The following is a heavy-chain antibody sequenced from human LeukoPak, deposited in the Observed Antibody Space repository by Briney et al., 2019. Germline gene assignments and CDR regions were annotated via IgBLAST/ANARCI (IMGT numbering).Heavy chain of an antibody. Sequence: PGGSLRLSCAASGFXFSSYSINWVRQAPGKGLEWVSSISSSSSYIYYADSVKGRFTISRDNAKNSLYLQMNSLRAEDTAVYYCARVSSGDYFDYWGQGTLVTVSS. J-gene: IGHJ4*02. CDR3: ARVSSGDYFDY. CDR2: ISSSSSYI. CDR1: GFXFSSYS. V-gene: IGHV3-21*01. D-gene: IGHD6-19*01.